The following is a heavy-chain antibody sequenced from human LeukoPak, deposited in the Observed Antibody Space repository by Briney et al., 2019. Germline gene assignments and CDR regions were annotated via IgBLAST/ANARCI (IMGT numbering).Heavy chain of an antibody. CDR1: GGTFSSYA. V-gene: IGHV1-69*04. CDR3: ARASLTTVVTYYFDY. CDR2: IIPILGIA. J-gene: IGHJ4*02. Sequence: SVRVSCKASGGTFSSYAISWVRQAPGQGLEWMGRIIPILGIANYAQKFQGRVTITADKSTSTAYMELSSLRSEDTAVYYCARASLTTVVTYYFDYWGQGTLVTVSS. D-gene: IGHD4-23*01.